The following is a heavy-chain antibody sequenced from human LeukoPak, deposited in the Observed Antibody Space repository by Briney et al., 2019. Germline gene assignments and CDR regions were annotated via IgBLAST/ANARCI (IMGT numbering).Heavy chain of an antibody. Sequence: PGGSLRLSCAASGFTFDDYAMHWVRQAPGKGLEWVSGISWNSGSIGYADSVKGRFTISRDNAKNSLYLQMNSLRAEDTAVYYCARGMQLHDAFDIWGQGTMVTVSS. D-gene: IGHD6-6*01. CDR2: ISWNSGSI. V-gene: IGHV3-9*01. CDR3: ARGMQLHDAFDI. J-gene: IGHJ3*02. CDR1: GFTFDDYA.